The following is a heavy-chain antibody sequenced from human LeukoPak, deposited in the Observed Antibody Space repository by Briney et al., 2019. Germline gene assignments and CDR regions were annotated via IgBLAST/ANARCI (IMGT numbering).Heavy chain of an antibody. J-gene: IGHJ4*02. D-gene: IGHD3-22*01. Sequence: GESLQISCKGSGYRFTTYWIAWVRQMPGKGLEWMGIIHPGDSDTRYSPSFQGQVTISADKSISTAFLQWSTLKASDTAIYYCARRPPNYYDSSGYSVFDYWGQGILVTVSS. V-gene: IGHV5-51*01. CDR3: ARRPPNYYDSSGYSVFDY. CDR2: IHPGDSDT. CDR1: GYRFTTYW.